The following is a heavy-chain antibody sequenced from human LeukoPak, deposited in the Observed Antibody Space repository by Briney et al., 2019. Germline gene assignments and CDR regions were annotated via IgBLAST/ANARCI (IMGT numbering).Heavy chain of an antibody. J-gene: IGHJ5*02. CDR1: GGSISSYY. Sequence: SETLSLACTVSGGSISSYYWGWIRQPPGKGLQWIGYIYTGGSAYYNPSLYRRVAVSVDTSKNQFSLRLTSVTAADTAMYYCARLQPRTHYNFGSASYAFDLWGQGTLVTVSS. CDR2: IYTGGSA. D-gene: IGHD3-3*01. CDR3: ARLQPRTHYNFGSASYAFDL. V-gene: IGHV4-4*08.